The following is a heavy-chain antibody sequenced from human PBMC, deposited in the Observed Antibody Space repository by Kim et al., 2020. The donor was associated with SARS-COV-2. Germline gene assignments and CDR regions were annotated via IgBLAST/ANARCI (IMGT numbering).Heavy chain of an antibody. CDR1: GGSISSYY. CDR2: IYYSGST. CDR3: AREVAARRGIFDY. J-gene: IGHJ4*02. D-gene: IGHD6-6*01. V-gene: IGHV4-59*12. Sequence: SETLSLTCTVSGGSISSYYWSWIRQPPGKGLEWIGYIYYSGSTNYNPSLKSRVTISVDTSKNQFSLKLSSVTAADTAVYYCAREVAARRGIFDYWGQGTLVTVSS.